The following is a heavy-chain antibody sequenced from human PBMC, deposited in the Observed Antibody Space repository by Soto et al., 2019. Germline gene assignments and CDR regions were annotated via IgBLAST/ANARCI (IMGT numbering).Heavy chain of an antibody. V-gene: IGHV4-34*01. CDR1: GGFVSSGNYY. J-gene: IGHJ3*02. Sequence: QVQLQQWGEGLLKPSETLSLTCAVYGGFVSSGNYYWSWIRQPPGKGLEWIGEMSHSGGTHFNPSLKSRVTLSVDTSKNQFSLKMSSVTAADTALYYCARVERGTATTVVDAFDIWGPGTMVTVSS. CDR2: MSHSGGT. D-gene: IGHD1-1*01. CDR3: ARVERGTATTVVDAFDI.